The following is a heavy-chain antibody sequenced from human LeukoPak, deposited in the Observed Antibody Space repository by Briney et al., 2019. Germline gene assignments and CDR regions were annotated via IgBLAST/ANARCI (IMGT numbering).Heavy chain of an antibody. Sequence: GGSLRLSCAASGFTFSSYSMNWVRQAPGNGLEWVSSNSSSSRHIYYADSVKGRFTIFRDDAKNSLFLQMDSLRVEDTAMYYCVRDFSTVTTAYLHHWGQGTLLTVSS. V-gene: IGHV3-21*04. J-gene: IGHJ1*01. CDR2: NSSSSRHI. D-gene: IGHD4-17*01. CDR3: VRDFSTVTTAYLHH. CDR1: GFTFSSYS.